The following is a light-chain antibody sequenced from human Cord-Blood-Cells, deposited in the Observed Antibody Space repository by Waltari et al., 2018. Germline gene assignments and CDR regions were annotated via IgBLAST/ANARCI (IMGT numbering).Light chain of an antibody. V-gene: IGLV3-21*03. CDR3: QVWDSSSDHPE. Sequence: SYVLTQPPSVSVAPGKPARITCGGTNIGSKSVHWYQQKPGQAPVLVVYDDSDRPSGIPERFSGSNSGNTATLTISRVEAGDEADYYCQVWDSSSDHPEFGGGTKLTVL. CDR2: DDS. CDR1: NIGSKS. J-gene: IGLJ2*01.